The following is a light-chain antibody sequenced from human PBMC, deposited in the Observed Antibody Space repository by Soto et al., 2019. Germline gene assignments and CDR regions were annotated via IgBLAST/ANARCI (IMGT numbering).Light chain of an antibody. J-gene: IGKJ4*01. CDR2: GAS. V-gene: IGKV3-15*01. CDR1: QSVSSY. CDR3: QQFHNWPPLT. Sequence: EIVLTQSPATLSWSPGERATLSCRASQSVSSYLAWYQQKPGQAPRLLIYGASTRATGIPARFSASGSGTEFTLTISSLQSEDFGVYYCQQFHNWPPLTFGGGTKVDIK.